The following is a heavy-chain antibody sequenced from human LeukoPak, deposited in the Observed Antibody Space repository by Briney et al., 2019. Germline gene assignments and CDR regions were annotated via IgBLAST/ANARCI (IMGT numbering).Heavy chain of an antibody. CDR3: SADSSGYYPLY. V-gene: IGHV1-18*01. J-gene: IGHJ4*02. D-gene: IGHD3-22*01. CDR1: GYTFTSYG. CDR2: ISAYNGNT. Sequence: ASAKVSCKVSGYTFTSYGISWVRQAPGQGLEWMGWISAYNGNTNYAQKLQGRVTMTTDTSTSTAYMELRSLRSDDTAVYYCSADSSGYYPLYWGQGTLVTVSS.